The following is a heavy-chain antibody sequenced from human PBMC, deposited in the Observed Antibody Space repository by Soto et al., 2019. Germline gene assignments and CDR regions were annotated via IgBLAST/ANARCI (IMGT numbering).Heavy chain of an antibody. CDR1: GGTFSSYA. CDR2: IIPIFGTA. Sequence: QVQLVQSGAEVKKPGSSVKVSCKASGGTFSSYAISWVRQAPGQGLEWMGGIIPIFGTANYAQKFQGRVTITADESTSTAYMELSSLRPEDTAVYYCAEAHCSGGSCYSGLKYYYYGMDVWGQGTTVTVSS. V-gene: IGHV1-69*01. CDR3: AEAHCSGGSCYSGLKYYYYGMDV. J-gene: IGHJ6*02. D-gene: IGHD2-15*01.